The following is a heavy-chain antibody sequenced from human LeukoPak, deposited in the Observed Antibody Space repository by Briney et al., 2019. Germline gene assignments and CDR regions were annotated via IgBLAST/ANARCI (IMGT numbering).Heavy chain of an antibody. D-gene: IGHD2-2*01. CDR3: ARGEYQLRRTRAQFDY. J-gene: IGHJ4*02. V-gene: IGHV1-46*02. CDR2: INPSGGST. Sequence: ASVKVSCKASGYTFNNHYMYWVRQAPGQGLEWMGVINPSGGSTSYAQKFQGRVTMTRDTSTRTVYMEVNSLRSEDTAVYYCARGEYQLRRTRAQFDYWGQGTLVTVSS. CDR1: GYTFNNHY.